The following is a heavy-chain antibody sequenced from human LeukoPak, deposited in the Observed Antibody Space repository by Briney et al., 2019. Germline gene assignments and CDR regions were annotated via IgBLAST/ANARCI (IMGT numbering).Heavy chain of an antibody. Sequence: GGSLRLSCAASGFTFTRHAMSWVRQAPGKGLEWVSGISASGGVTYYAGSVKGRFTISRDNSKSTLDLQMNSLRADDTAVYYCAEGGIYGDSGDFWGQGALVIVSS. CDR1: GFTFTRHA. CDR2: ISASGGVT. V-gene: IGHV3-23*01. CDR3: AEGGIYGDSGDF. D-gene: IGHD4-17*01. J-gene: IGHJ4*02.